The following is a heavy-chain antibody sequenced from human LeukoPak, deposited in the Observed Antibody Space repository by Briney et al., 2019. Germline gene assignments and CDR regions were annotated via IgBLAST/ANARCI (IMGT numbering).Heavy chain of an antibody. J-gene: IGHJ4*02. D-gene: IGHD3-22*01. CDR1: GGSFSGYY. Sequence: SETLSLTCAVYGGSFSGYYWSWIRQPPGKGLEWIGEINHSGSTNYNPSLKSRVTISVDTSKNQFSLKLSSVTAADTAVYYCARMITYYYDGSGYPKNHFDYWGQGTLVTVSS. CDR2: INHSGST. CDR3: ARMITYYYDGSGYPKNHFDY. V-gene: IGHV4-34*01.